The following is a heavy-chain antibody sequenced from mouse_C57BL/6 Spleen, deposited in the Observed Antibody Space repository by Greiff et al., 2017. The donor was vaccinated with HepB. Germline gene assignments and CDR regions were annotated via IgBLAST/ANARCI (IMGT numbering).Heavy chain of an antibody. Sequence: VQLQQSGPELVKPGASVKISCKASGYSFTSYYIPWVKQRPGQGLEWIGWIYPGSGNTKYNEKFKGKATLTADTSSSTAYMQLSSLTSEDSAVYYCARSGEYYGSSLWYFDVWGTGTTVTVSS. CDR2: IYPGSGNT. CDR1: GYSFTSYY. D-gene: IGHD1-1*01. CDR3: ARSGEYYGSSLWYFDV. J-gene: IGHJ1*03. V-gene: IGHV1-66*01.